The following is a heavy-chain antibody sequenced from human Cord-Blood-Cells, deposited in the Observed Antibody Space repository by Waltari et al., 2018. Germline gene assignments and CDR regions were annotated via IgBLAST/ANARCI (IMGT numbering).Heavy chain of an antibody. CDR2: MNPNSGNT. CDR1: EYTFASYA. J-gene: IGHJ3*02. Sequence: QVQLVQSAAEVKTPGASVKVSCKAYEYTFASYAINWVRQATGQGLEWMGWMNPNSGNTGYAQKFQGRVTITRNTSISTAYMELSSLRTEDTAVYYCAREGGAAADAFDIWGQGTMVTVSS. V-gene: IGHV1-8*03. CDR3: AREGGAAADAFDI. D-gene: IGHD6-13*01.